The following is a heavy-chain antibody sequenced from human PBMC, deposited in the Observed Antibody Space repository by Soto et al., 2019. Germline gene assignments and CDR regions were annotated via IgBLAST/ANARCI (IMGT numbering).Heavy chain of an antibody. D-gene: IGHD5-18*01. CDR3: ARAIQLKGEYYYYYYMDV. V-gene: IGHV3-74*01. CDR1: GFTFSSYW. CDR2: INSDGSST. J-gene: IGHJ6*03. Sequence: GGSLRLSCAASGFTFSSYWMHWVRQAPGKGLVWVSRINSDGSSTSYADSVKGRFTISRDNAKNTLYLQMNSLRAEDTAVYYCARAIQLKGEYYYYYYMDVWGKGTTVTVSS.